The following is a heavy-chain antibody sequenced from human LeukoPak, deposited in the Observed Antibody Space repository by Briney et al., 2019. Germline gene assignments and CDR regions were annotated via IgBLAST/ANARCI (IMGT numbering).Heavy chain of an antibody. V-gene: IGHV3-33*01. D-gene: IGHD3-10*01. Sequence: PGGSLRLSCAASGFTFSSYGMHWVRQAPGKGLEWVAVIWYDGSNKYYADSVKGRFTISRDNSKNTLYLQMNSLRAEDTAVYYCARDNSVRGALNWFDPWGQGTLVTVSS. CDR2: IWYDGSNK. CDR1: GFTFSSYG. J-gene: IGHJ5*02. CDR3: ARDNSVRGALNWFDP.